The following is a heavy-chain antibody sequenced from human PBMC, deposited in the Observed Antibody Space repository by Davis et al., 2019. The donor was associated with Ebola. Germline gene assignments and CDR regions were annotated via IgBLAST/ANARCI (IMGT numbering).Heavy chain of an antibody. V-gene: IGHV4-59*01. D-gene: IGHD4-11*01. CDR2: IYYSGST. CDR3: AKSYSNYVRHTFDY. Sequence: LRPSCTLPGGSISSYYWSWIRQPPGKGLEWIGHIYYSGSTNYNPSLKSRVTISVDTSKNQFSLKLSFVTAADTAVYYCAKSYSNYVRHTFDYWGQGTLVTVSS. CDR1: GGSISSYY. J-gene: IGHJ4*02.